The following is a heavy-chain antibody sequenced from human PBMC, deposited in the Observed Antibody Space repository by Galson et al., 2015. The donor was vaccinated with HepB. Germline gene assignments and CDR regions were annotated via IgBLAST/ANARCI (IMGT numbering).Heavy chain of an antibody. Sequence: SLRLSCAASRFTFSSYAMSWVRQAPGKGLEWVSTISGSGGSTYYADSVKGRFTISRDNSKNTLYLHMNNLRAEDTAVYYCAKHKDRRRWCCDCWGRGSLVTGSS. CDR2: ISGSGGST. D-gene: IGHD4/OR15-4a*01. CDR3: AKHKDRRRWCCDC. CDR1: RFTFSSYA. V-gene: IGHV3-23*01. J-gene: IGHJ4*02.